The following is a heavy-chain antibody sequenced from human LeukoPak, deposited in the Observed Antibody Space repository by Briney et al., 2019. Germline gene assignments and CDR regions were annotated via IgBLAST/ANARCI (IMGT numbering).Heavy chain of an antibody. Sequence: GGSLRLSCAASGFTFSSYSMNWVRQAPGKGLEWVSLIYSRGDTKYADSVKGRFTISRDNSKNTLYLQMNSLRAEDTAVYYCAKGSGSSDFDYWGQGTLVTVSS. CDR2: IYSRGDT. J-gene: IGHJ4*02. CDR3: AKGSGSSDFDY. CDR1: GFTFSSYS. V-gene: IGHV3-23*03. D-gene: IGHD1-26*01.